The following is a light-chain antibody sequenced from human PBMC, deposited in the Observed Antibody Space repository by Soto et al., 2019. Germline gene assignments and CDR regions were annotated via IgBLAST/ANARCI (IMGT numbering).Light chain of an antibody. CDR3: QQHNNWPIT. CDR1: QYINTR. V-gene: IGKV3D-15*01. CDR2: QTS. Sequence: EMLLTQSQATLSSFPGDIVTLSCRASQYINTRLAWYQHRPGQAPRLLIYQTSIRAAGIPARFSGSGSGTEFTLTISSLQSEDFALYFCQQHNNWPITFGQGTRLEIK. J-gene: IGKJ5*01.